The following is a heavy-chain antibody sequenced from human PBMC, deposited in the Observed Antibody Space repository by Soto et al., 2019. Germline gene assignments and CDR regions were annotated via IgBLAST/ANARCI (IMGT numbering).Heavy chain of an antibody. CDR3: AREGHCMDV. Sequence: GGSLRLSCAASGFTFSSYAMHWVRQAPGKGLEWVAVISYDGSNKYYADSVKGRFTISRDNSKNTLYLQMNSLRAEDTAVYYCAREGHCMDVWGQGTTVTVSS. CDR2: ISYDGSNK. J-gene: IGHJ6*02. V-gene: IGHV3-30-3*01. CDR1: GFTFSSYA.